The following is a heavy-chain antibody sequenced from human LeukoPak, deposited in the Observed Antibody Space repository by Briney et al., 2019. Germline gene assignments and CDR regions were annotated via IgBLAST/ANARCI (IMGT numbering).Heavy chain of an antibody. D-gene: IGHD5-18*01. V-gene: IGHV3-30*02. Sequence: GGSLRLSCAASGFSFRTYGMHWVRQAPGKGLEWVAFIRFDGSNTYYADSVKGRFTTSRDNAKNSLYLQMNSLRAEDTAVYYCATARGYNYGSFDYWGQGTLVTVSS. CDR1: GFSFRTYG. CDR2: IRFDGSNT. CDR3: ATARGYNYGSFDY. J-gene: IGHJ4*02.